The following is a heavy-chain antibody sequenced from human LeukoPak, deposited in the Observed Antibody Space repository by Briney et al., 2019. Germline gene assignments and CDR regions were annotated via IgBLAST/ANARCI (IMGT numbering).Heavy chain of an antibody. V-gene: IGHV3-30*02. J-gene: IGHJ4*02. D-gene: IGHD6-19*01. CDR2: LPFDGIKK. CDR3: AKDRPHSSGWGTPADF. Sequence: PGWSLSLSCAAAGFTFSSSSMHWVRQAPVKRLELVAYLPFDGIKKFCADSVRGRFTISRDNSKNTLYLQLNSLRPDDTAVYYCAKDRPHSSGWGTPADFWGQGTLVTVSS. CDR1: GFTFSSSS.